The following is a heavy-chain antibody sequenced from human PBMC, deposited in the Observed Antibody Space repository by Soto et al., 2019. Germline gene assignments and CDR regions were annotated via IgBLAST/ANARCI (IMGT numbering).Heavy chain of an antibody. CDR2: ISSSGSTI. CDR1: GFTFSSYE. V-gene: IGHV3-48*03. Sequence: TGGSLRLSCAASGFTFSSYEMNWVRQAPGKGLEWGSYISSSGSTIYYADSVKGRFTISRDNAKNSLYLQMNSLRAEDTAVYYCARGGGYSSSWYPGYYFDYWGQGTLVTVSS. D-gene: IGHD6-13*01. J-gene: IGHJ4*02. CDR3: ARGGGYSSSWYPGYYFDY.